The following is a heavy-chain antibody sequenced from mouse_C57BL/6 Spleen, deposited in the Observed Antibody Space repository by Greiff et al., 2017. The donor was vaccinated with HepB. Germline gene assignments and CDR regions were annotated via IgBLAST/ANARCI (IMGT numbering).Heavy chain of an antibody. CDR1: GYAFSSSW. J-gene: IGHJ2*01. CDR2: IYPGDGDT. Sequence: VQLQESGPELVKPGASVKISCKASGYAFSSSWMNWVKQRPGKGLEWIGRIYPGDGDTNYNGKFKGKATLTADKSSSTAYMQLSSLTSEDSAVYFCAREGGDYSIDYWGQGTTLTVSS. D-gene: IGHD2-5*01. V-gene: IGHV1-82*01. CDR3: AREGGDYSIDY.